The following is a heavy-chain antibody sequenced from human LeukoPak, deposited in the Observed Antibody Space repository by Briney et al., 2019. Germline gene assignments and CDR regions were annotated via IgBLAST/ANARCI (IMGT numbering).Heavy chain of an antibody. Sequence: SETLSLTCTVSGYSISSGYYWGWIRQPPGKGLEWIGSIYHSGSTYYNPSLKSRVTISVDTSMNQFSLKLSSVTAADTAVYYCARDPVTTSINWFDPWGQGTLVTVSS. CDR3: ARDPVTTSINWFDP. CDR2: IYHSGST. J-gene: IGHJ5*02. V-gene: IGHV4-38-2*02. CDR1: GYSISSGYY. D-gene: IGHD3-22*01.